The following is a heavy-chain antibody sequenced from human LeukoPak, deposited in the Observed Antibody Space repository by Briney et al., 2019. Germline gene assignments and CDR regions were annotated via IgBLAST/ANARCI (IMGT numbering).Heavy chain of an antibody. Sequence: SESLSLTCTVSGGSISSYYWSWIRQPPGKGLEWIGCIYTSGSTNYNPSLKSRVSMSVDTSKNQFSLKLTSVTAADTAVYYCARSVSIAAAATIHDYWGQGTLVTVS. CDR2: IYTSGST. CDR3: ARSVSIAAAATIHDY. V-gene: IGHV4-4*07. CDR1: GGSISSYY. J-gene: IGHJ4*02. D-gene: IGHD6-13*01.